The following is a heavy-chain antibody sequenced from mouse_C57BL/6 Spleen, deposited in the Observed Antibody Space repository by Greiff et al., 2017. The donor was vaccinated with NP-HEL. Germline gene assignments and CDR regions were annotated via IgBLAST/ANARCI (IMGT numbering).Heavy chain of an antibody. V-gene: IGHV1-81*01. CDR2: IYPRSGNT. J-gene: IGHJ2*01. CDR3: ARAGAAQEYYFDD. Sequence: QVQLQQSGAELARPGASVKLSCKASGYTFTSYGISWVKQRTGQGLEWIGEIYPRSGNTYYNEKFKGKATLTADKSSSTAYMELRSLTSEDSAVYFCARAGAAQEYYFDDWGQGTTLTVSS. CDR1: GYTFTSYG. D-gene: IGHD3-2*02.